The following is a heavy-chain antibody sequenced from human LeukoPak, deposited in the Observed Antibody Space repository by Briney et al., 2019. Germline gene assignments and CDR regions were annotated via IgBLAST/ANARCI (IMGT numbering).Heavy chain of an antibody. CDR3: ARCGYDFWSVSHAFDI. Sequence: GESLKISCKGSGYSFTSYWIGWVRQMPGKGLEWMGIIYPGDSDTRYSPSFQGQVTISADKSISTAYLQWSSLKASDTAMYYRARCGYDFWSVSHAFDIWGQGTMVTVSS. V-gene: IGHV5-51*01. J-gene: IGHJ3*02. CDR2: IYPGDSDT. CDR1: GYSFTSYW. D-gene: IGHD3-3*01.